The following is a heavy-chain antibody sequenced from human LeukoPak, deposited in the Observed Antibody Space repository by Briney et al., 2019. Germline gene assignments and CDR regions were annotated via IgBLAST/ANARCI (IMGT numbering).Heavy chain of an antibody. CDR2: ISGSGGST. CDR1: GFTFSSYA. D-gene: IGHD5-24*01. Sequence: GGSLRLSCAASGFTFSSYAMSWVRQAPGKGLEWVSAISGSGGSTYYADSVKGRFTISRDNSKNTLYLQMNSLRAEDTAVYYCAKVRDGYNHGDDAFGIWGQGTMVTVSS. V-gene: IGHV3-23*01. CDR3: AKVRDGYNHGDDAFGI. J-gene: IGHJ3*02.